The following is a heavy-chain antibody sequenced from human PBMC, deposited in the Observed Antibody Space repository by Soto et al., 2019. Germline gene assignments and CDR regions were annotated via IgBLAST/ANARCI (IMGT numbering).Heavy chain of an antibody. CDR2: IYYSGST. CDR3: ARGGRGGDYYDSSGYYDLGY. J-gene: IGHJ4*02. D-gene: IGHD3-22*01. CDR1: GGSISSGGYY. V-gene: IGHV4-31*03. Sequence: QVQLQESGPGLVKPSQTLSLTCTVSGGSISSGGYYWSWIRQHPGKGLEWIGYIYYSGSTYYNPSLESRVTISVDTSKNQFSLKLSSVTAADTAVYYCARGGRGGDYYDSSGYYDLGYWGQGTLVTVSS.